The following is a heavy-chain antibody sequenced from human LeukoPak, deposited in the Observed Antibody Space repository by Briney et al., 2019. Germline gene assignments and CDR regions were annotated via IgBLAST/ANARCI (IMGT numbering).Heavy chain of an antibody. V-gene: IGHV4-34*01. Sequence: SETLSLTCAVYGGSFSGYYWSWIRQPPGKGLEWIGEINHSGSTNYNPSLKSRVTISVDTSTNQFSLKLSSVTAADTAVYYCARRTAPSAGPIRLGETRFDYWGQGNLVTVSS. CDR1: GGSFSGYY. CDR3: ARRTAPSAGPIRLGETRFDY. J-gene: IGHJ4*02. CDR2: INHSGST. D-gene: IGHD3-10*01.